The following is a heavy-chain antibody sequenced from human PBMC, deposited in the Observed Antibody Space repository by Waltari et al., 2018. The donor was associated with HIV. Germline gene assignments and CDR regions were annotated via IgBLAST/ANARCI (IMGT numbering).Heavy chain of an antibody. CDR1: GFNFTLFT. D-gene: IGHD1-1*01. Sequence: EVRLVESGGGLVKPGGSLTLSCTASGFNFTLFTMTWVRLVPRKGLEWGSSISRGSYYLYYSDAVKGRFTVSRDNAKNSLLLQLDTVTAEDTGLYFCVRDRTSETTGDFDSWGQGVPVTVSS. V-gene: IGHV3-21*02. CDR3: VRDRTSETTGDFDS. CDR2: ISRGSYYL. J-gene: IGHJ4*02.